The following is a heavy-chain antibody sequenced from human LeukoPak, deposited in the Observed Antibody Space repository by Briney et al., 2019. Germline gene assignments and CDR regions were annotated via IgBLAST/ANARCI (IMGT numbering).Heavy chain of an antibody. CDR3: ARIGIAVAGRGVDY. Sequence: GGSLRLSCAASGFTFSSYSMNWVRQAPGKGLEWVSSISSSSSYIYYADSVKGRFTISRDNAKNSLYLQMNRLRAEDTAVYDGARIGIAVAGRGVDYWGQGTLVTVSS. V-gene: IGHV3-21*01. CDR2: ISSSSSYI. J-gene: IGHJ4*02. D-gene: IGHD6-19*01. CDR1: GFTFSSYS.